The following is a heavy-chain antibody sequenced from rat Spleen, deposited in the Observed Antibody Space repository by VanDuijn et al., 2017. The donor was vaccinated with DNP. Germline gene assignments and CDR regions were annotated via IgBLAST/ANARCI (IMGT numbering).Heavy chain of an antibody. CDR2: ISTRGSRT. CDR1: GFTFSNYY. D-gene: IGHD1-3*01. Sequence: EVQLVESGGGLVQPGRSLKLSCAASGFTFSNYYMAWVRQAPKKGLEWVATISTRGSRTYYPDSVKGRFTISRDNAKSSLYLQMNSLKSEDTATYYCARHGYPYAMDAWGQGTMVTVSS. J-gene: IGHJ1*01. CDR3: ARHGYPYAMDA. V-gene: IGHV5-25*01.